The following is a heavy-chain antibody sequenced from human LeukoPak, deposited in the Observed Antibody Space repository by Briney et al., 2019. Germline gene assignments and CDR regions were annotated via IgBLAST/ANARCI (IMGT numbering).Heavy chain of an antibody. J-gene: IGHJ6*04. Sequence: VASVKVSCKASGYTFTSYDINWVRQATGQGLEWMGWMNPNSGNTGYAQKFQGRVTITRNTSISTAYVELSSLRSEDTAVYYCARHLVPNWNDRFSPLDVWGKGTTVTVSS. V-gene: IGHV1-8*03. CDR2: MNPNSGNT. D-gene: IGHD1-1*01. CDR3: ARHLVPNWNDRFSPLDV. CDR1: GYTFTSYD.